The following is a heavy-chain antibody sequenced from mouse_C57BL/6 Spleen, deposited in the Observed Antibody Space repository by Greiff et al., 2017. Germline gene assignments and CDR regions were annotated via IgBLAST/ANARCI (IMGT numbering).Heavy chain of an antibody. V-gene: IGHV1-69*01. Sequence: QVQLQQPGAELVMPGASVKLSCKASGYTFTSYWMHWVKQRPGQGLEWIGEIDPSDSYTNYNQKFKGKSTLTVDKSSSTAYMQLSSLTSEDSAVYYCAYYYGSSPYWYFDVWGTGTTVTVSS. D-gene: IGHD1-1*01. CDR2: IDPSDSYT. CDR1: GYTFTSYW. J-gene: IGHJ1*03. CDR3: AYYYGSSPYWYFDV.